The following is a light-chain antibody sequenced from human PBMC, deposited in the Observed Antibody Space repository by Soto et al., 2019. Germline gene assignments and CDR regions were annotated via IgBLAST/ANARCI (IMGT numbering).Light chain of an antibody. J-gene: IGKJ5*01. CDR2: GAS. V-gene: IGKV3-20*01. CDR3: QHYDSSPIT. CDR1: QSVSSSY. Sequence: EIVLTQSPGTLSLSPGERATLSCRASQSVSSSYLAWYQQKPGQPPRLLIYGASSRATGIPDRFSGSGSGTDFTLTISRLEPEDFAVFYCQHYDSSPITFGQGTRLEI.